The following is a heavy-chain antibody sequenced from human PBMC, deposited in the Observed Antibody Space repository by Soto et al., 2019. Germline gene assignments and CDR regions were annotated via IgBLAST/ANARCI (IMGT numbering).Heavy chain of an antibody. CDR3: ARGGAYYFDS. V-gene: IGHV4-4*07. Sequence: QVQLQESGPGLVRPSETLSLACPVSGASVTNFYWSWIRQSARKGLEWIGRIYTRGSTDYNPSLKSRVTVSIDTSKNQVSLTLSSVTAADTAVYYCARGGAYYFDSWGQGLLVTVSS. J-gene: IGHJ4*02. CDR2: IYTRGST. CDR1: GASVTNFY. D-gene: IGHD3-16*01.